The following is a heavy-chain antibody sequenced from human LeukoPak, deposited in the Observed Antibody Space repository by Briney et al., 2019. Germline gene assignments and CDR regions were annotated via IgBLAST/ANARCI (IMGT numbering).Heavy chain of an antibody. CDR3: AKRPGGVGY. D-gene: IGHD2-2*01. CDR1: GFTLNNYA. J-gene: IGHJ4*02. CDR2: ISDSGGST. Sequence: GGSLRLSCAASGFTLNNYAMSWVRQAPGKGLEWISVISDSGGSTYYADSVKGRFTISRDNSKNTLYLKMNSLRAEDTAVYYCAKRPGGVGYWGQGTLVTVSS. V-gene: IGHV3-23*01.